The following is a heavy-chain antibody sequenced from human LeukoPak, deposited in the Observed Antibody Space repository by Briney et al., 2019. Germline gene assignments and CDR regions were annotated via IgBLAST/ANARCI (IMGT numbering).Heavy chain of an antibody. CDR3: AGCSGGDCYSLGY. Sequence: PGGSLRLSCTASGFTFSTYDMHWVRQAPGKGLQGVTFIRYDGNSESYADSVKGRFTISRDNSKNTLYLQMNSLRAEDTAVYYCAGCSGGDCYSLGYWGQGTLVTVSS. D-gene: IGHD2-21*02. CDR2: IRYDGNSE. J-gene: IGHJ4*02. CDR1: GFTFSTYD. V-gene: IGHV3-30*02.